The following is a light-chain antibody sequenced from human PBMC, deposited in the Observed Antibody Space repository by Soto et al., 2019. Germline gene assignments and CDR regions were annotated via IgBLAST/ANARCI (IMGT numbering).Light chain of an antibody. CDR2: DVS. Sequence: QSALTQPASVSGSPVQSITISCTGTSSDVGGYNYVSWYQQHPGKAPKLMIYDVSNRPSGVSNRFSGSKSGNTASLTISGLQAEDEADYYCSSYTSSSPLVFGGGTKLTVL. V-gene: IGLV2-14*01. CDR1: SSDVGGYNY. CDR3: SSYTSSSPLV. J-gene: IGLJ2*01.